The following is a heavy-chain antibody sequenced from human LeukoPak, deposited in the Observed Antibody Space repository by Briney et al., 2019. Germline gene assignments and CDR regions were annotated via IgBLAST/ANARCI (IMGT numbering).Heavy chain of an antibody. CDR1: GFTFSSYA. J-gene: IGHJ4*02. CDR3: ARPSYYYDSSGYFFDY. Sequence: GGSLRLSCAASGFTFSSYAMSWVRQAPGKGLEWVSAISGSGGSTYYADSVKGRFTISRDNSKNTLYLQMNSLRAEDTAVYYCARPSYYYDSSGYFFDYWGQGTLVTVSS. V-gene: IGHV3-23*01. CDR2: ISGSGGST. D-gene: IGHD3-22*01.